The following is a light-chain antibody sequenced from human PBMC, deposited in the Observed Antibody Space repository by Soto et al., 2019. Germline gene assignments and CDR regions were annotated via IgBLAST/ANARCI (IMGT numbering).Light chain of an antibody. CDR2: AAF. Sequence: DIQMTQSPSSVSASVGDRVTITCRASQDISNWLAWYQQKPGKAPKVLIYAAFSLQSGVPSRFRGGRAGTDFTLTISSLQPEDFAVYYCQQTKSFPLTFGGGTKVEIK. J-gene: IGKJ4*01. CDR1: QDISNW. V-gene: IGKV1D-12*01. CDR3: QQTKSFPLT.